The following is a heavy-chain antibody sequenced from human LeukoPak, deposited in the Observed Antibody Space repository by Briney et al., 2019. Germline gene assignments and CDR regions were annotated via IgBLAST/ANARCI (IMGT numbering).Heavy chain of an antibody. CDR1: GVSIGDFY. J-gene: IGHJ4*02. D-gene: IGHD2-15*01. CDR3: ARLLRDDCSGSTCSLALDY. V-gene: IGHV4-59*01. CDR2: IHYTGST. Sequence: PSETLSLTCTVSGVSIGDFYWTWIRQTPGKGLEWIGYIHYTGSTNYNPSLESRVTISVEMSKHRFSLKLSSVTAADTAVYYCARLLRDDCSGSTCSLALDYWGQGTLVTVSS.